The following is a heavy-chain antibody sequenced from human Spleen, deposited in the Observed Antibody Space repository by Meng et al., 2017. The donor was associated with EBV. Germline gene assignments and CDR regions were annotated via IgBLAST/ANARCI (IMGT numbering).Heavy chain of an antibody. D-gene: IGHD3-16*02. Sequence: LQLQGSGPGLVKPSETLSLSCTVSGGSISSGSDYWGWIRQPPGKGLEWIGSIYYSGSTYYNPSLKSRVTISVDTSKNQFSLKLSSATAADTAVYYCARVNRQELSFGVDFWGQGTLVTVSS. CDR3: ARVNRQELSFGVDF. CDR2: IYYSGST. CDR1: GGSISSGSDY. V-gene: IGHV4-39*07. J-gene: IGHJ4*02.